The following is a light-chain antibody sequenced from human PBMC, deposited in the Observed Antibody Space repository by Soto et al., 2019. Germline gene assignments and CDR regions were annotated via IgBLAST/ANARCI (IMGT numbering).Light chain of an antibody. CDR3: QQRSNWPRT. CDR2: DAS. J-gene: IGKJ1*01. CDR1: QSVSSY. V-gene: IGKV3-11*01. Sequence: IVLTQSPATLSLSPGDRATLSCRASQSVSSYLAWYQQKPGQAPRLLIYDASNRATGIPARFSGGGSGTDFTLTISSLEPEDFAVYYCQQRSNWPRTFGQGTKVEIK.